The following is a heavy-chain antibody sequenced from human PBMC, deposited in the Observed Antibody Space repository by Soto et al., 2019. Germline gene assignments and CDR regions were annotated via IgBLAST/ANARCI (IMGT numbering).Heavy chain of an antibody. D-gene: IGHD4-17*01. V-gene: IGHV3-30*04. J-gene: IGHJ3*02. CDR2: ISYDGSNK. Sequence: GGSLRLSCAASGFTFSSYAMHWVRQAPGKGLEWVAVISYDGSNKYYADSVKGRFTISRDNSKNTLYLQMNSLRAEDTAVYYCARDRDYGGNAFDILGQGTMVTVSS. CDR1: GFTFSSYA. CDR3: ARDRDYGGNAFDI.